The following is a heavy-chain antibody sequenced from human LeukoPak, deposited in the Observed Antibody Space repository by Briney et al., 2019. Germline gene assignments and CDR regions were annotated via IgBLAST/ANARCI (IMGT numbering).Heavy chain of an antibody. CDR3: ARDRRLSVDIAMAPFDY. J-gene: IGHJ4*02. V-gene: IGHV1-18*04. D-gene: IGHD5-18*01. CDR2: ISTHTGDT. CDR1: GYTFTIYG. Sequence: ASVKVSCKASGYTFTIYGITWVGQAPGQGVEGRGWISTHTGDTNYAQKLQARVTMTTDTSTSTAYMELRSLRSDDTAVYYCARDRRLSVDIAMAPFDYWGQGTLVTVSS.